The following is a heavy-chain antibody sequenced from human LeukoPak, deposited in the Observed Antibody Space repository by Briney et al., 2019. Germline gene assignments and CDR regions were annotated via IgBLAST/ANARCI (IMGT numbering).Heavy chain of an antibody. CDR2: ISGSGGST. Sequence: GGSLRLSCAASGFTFSSYAMSWVRQAPGKGLEWVSAISGSGGSTYYADSVKGRFTISRDNSKNTLYMQMNSLRAEDTAVYYCAKDQRYCTNGVCYRPFDYWGQGTLVTVSS. V-gene: IGHV3-23*01. CDR1: GFTFSSYA. J-gene: IGHJ4*02. CDR3: AKDQRYCTNGVCYRPFDY. D-gene: IGHD2-8*01.